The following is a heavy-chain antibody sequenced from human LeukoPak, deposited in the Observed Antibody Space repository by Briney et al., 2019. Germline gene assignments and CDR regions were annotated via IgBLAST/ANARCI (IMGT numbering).Heavy chain of an antibody. V-gene: IGHV3-23*01. CDR1: GFTFSTFA. CDR2: IFPSGGEI. J-gene: IGHJ3*02. CDR3: ARDFMGDGYNLGAFDI. D-gene: IGHD5-24*01. Sequence: GGSLRLSCEASGFTFSTFAMIWVRQPPGKGLEWVSSIFPSGGEIHYADSVRGRFTISRDNSKSTLSLQMNSLRAEDTAVYYCARDFMGDGYNLGAFDIWGQGTVVTVSS.